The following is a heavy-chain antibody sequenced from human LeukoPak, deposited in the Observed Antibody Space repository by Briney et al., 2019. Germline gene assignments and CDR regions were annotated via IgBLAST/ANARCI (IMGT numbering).Heavy chain of an antibody. D-gene: IGHD1-7*01. CDR1: GFTFSNYA. CDR2: ISYDGSNK. CDR3: TSEGTKDH. V-gene: IGHV3-30-3*02. J-gene: IGHJ4*02. Sequence: GGSLRLSCAASGFTFSNYAMDWVRQAPGKGLEWVAIISYDGSNKYYADSVKGRFAISRDNSKSTLYLQMNSLRVEDTAVYYCTSEGTKDHWGQGTLVTVSS.